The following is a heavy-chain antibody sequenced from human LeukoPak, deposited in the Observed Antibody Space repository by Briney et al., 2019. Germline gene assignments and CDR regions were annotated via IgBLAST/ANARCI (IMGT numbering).Heavy chain of an antibody. D-gene: IGHD3-10*01. CDR3: AGLAKGNYYFEF. J-gene: IGHJ4*02. V-gene: IGHV4-39*07. Sequence: SETLSLTCTVSGGSINSNNYFCGWIRQPPGKGLEWIGSFYYDGNTYYNPSLKSRVTISLGTPKNQFSLNLRSVTAADTAVYFCAGLAKGNYYFEFWGQGTLVTVSS. CDR1: GGSINSNNYF. CDR2: FYYDGNT.